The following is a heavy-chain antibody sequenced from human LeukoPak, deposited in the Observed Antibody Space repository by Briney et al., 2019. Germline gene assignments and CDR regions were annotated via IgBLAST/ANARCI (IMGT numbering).Heavy chain of an antibody. J-gene: IGHJ4*02. Sequence: GGSLRLSCAASGFTVSDYYMSWIRQAPGKGLEWVSYISGSSSYTNYADSVKGRFTISRDNAKNSLYLQMNSLRTEDTAVYYCATRKYCYESSGYYLFDYWGQGTLVTVSS. CDR2: ISGSSSYT. D-gene: IGHD3-22*01. V-gene: IGHV3-11*03. CDR3: ATRKYCYESSGYYLFDY. CDR1: GFTVSDYY.